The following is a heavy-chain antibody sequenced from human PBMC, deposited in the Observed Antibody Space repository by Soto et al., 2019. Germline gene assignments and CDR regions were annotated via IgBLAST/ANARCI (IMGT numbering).Heavy chain of an antibody. CDR3: ARGHPYYYGSGSRKFDS. CDR1: GGSFSGYY. J-gene: IGHJ4*02. V-gene: IGHV4-34*01. CDR2: INHSGST. Sequence: SETLSLTCTVYGGSFSGYYWSWIRQPPGTVLEWIGEINHSGSTNYNPSLKSRVTISVDTSKNQFSLKLSSVTAADTAVYYCARGHPYYYGSGSRKFDSWGQGTLVTVSS. D-gene: IGHD3-10*01.